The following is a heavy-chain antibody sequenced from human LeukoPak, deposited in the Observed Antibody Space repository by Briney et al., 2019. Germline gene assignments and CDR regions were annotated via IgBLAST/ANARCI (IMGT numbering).Heavy chain of an antibody. CDR3: AREHRELYSAWFDP. CDR1: GGSISSYY. J-gene: IGHJ5*02. V-gene: IGHV4-4*07. D-gene: IGHD3-10*01. CDR2: IYTSGST. Sequence: WGTLSLTCTASGGSISSYYWSWIRQPAGKGLEWIGRIYTSGSTNCNPSLTSRVTMSVDTSTNQSSLKRSSVTAADTAVYYCAREHRELYSAWFDPWGQGTLVTVSS.